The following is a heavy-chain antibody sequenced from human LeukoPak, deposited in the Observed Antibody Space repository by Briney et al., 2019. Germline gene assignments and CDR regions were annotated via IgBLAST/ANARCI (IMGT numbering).Heavy chain of an antibody. J-gene: IGHJ5*02. Sequence: SETLSLTCTVSGGSISSYYWSWIRQPPVKGLEWIGYIYYSGSTNYNPSLKSRVTISVDTSKNQFSLKLSSVTAADTAVYYCARHDALNWFDPWGQGTLVTVSS. V-gene: IGHV4-59*08. CDR1: GGSISSYY. CDR2: IYYSGST. CDR3: ARHDALNWFDP.